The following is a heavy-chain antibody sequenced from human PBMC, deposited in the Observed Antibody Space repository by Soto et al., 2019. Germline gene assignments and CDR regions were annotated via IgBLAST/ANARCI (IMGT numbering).Heavy chain of an antibody. Sequence: ASVKVSCKASGYTFSSYAMHWVRQAPGQRLEWMGWINAGNGDTKYSQKFQGRVTITRDTSASTAYMDLSSLRSEDTAVYYCARDRSYYDYVWGTYRYTFAIWGQGTMVTVSS. D-gene: IGHD3-16*02. CDR2: INAGNGDT. CDR3: ARDRSYYDYVWGTYRYTFAI. J-gene: IGHJ3*02. V-gene: IGHV1-3*01. CDR1: GYTFSSYA.